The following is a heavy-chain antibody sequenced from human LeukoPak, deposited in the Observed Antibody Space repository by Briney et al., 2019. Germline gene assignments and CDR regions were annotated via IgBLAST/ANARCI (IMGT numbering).Heavy chain of an antibody. CDR2: IYSGGST. Sequence: GGSLRLSCAASGFTVSSNYMSWVRQAPGKGLEWVSVIYSGGSTYYADPVKGRFTISRDNSKNTLYLQMNSLRAEDTAVYYCARGSQQLVLYYWGQGTLVTVSS. J-gene: IGHJ4*02. CDR3: ARGSQQLVLYY. D-gene: IGHD6-13*01. V-gene: IGHV3-53*01. CDR1: GFTVSSNY.